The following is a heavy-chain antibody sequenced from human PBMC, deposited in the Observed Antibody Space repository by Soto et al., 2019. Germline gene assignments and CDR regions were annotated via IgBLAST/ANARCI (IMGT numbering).Heavy chain of an antibody. CDR1: GGSFSGYY. CDR2: INHSGST. D-gene: IGHD2-15*01. Sequence: SGTMSLTCAVYGGSFSGYYWSWIRQHPGKRLEWIGEINHSGSTNYNPSLKSRVTISVDTSKNQFSLKLSSVTAADTAVYYCARGRLIVSVVAATPGYYFDYWGQGTLVTVSS. V-gene: IGHV4-34*01. J-gene: IGHJ4*02. CDR3: ARGRLIVSVVAATPGYYFDY.